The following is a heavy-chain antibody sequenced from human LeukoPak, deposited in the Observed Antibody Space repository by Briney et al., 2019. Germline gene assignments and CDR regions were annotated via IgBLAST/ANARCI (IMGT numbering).Heavy chain of an antibody. CDR3: ARGKVEMATAGNWFDP. CDR2: IIPIFGTA. J-gene: IGHJ5*02. CDR1: GGTFSSYA. Sequence: SVNVSCKASGGTFSSYAISWVRQAPGQGLEWMGGIIPIFGTANYAQKFQGRVTITTDESTSTAYMELSSLRSEDTAVYYCARGKVEMATAGNWFDPWGQGTLVTVSS. V-gene: IGHV1-69*05. D-gene: IGHD5-24*01.